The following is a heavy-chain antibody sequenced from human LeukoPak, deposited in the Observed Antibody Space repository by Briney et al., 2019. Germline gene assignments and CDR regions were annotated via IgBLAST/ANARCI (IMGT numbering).Heavy chain of an antibody. Sequence: PGRSLRLSCAASGFTFSSYGMHWVRQAPGKGLEWVAVISYDGSNKYYADSVKGRFTISRDNSKNTLYLQMNSLRAEDTAVYYCAKDWGSGVGIDYWGQGTLVTVSS. CDR1: GFTFSSYG. CDR3: AKDWGSGVGIDY. D-gene: IGHD3-10*01. CDR2: ISYDGSNK. J-gene: IGHJ4*02. V-gene: IGHV3-30*18.